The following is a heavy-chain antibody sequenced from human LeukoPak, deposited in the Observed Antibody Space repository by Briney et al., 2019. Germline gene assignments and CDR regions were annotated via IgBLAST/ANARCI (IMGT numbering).Heavy chain of an antibody. J-gene: IGHJ4*02. CDR2: IYYSGST. V-gene: IGHV4-59*01. CDR1: GGSISSYY. CDR3: ARYVWGSYPTFEDY. D-gene: IGHD3-16*02. Sequence: KPSETLSLTCTVSGGSISSYYRSWIRQPPGKGLEWIGYIYYSGSTNYNPSLKSRVTISVDMSKNQFSLKLSSVTAADTAVYYCARYVWGSYPTFEDYWGQGTLVTVSS.